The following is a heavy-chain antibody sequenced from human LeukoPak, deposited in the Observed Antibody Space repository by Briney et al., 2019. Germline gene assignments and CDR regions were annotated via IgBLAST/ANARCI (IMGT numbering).Heavy chain of an antibody. CDR2: IRYDGSNK. J-gene: IGHJ5*02. CDR3: AKERTFGGINSIIVVVPAVVSP. D-gene: IGHD2-2*01. V-gene: IGHV3-30*02. CDR1: GFTFSSYG. Sequence: PGGSLRLSCAASGFTFSSYGMHWVRQAPGKGLEWVAFIRYDGSNKYYADSVKGRFTISRDNSKNTLYLQMNSLRAEDTAVYYCAKERTFGGINSIIVVVPAVVSPWGQGTLVTVSS.